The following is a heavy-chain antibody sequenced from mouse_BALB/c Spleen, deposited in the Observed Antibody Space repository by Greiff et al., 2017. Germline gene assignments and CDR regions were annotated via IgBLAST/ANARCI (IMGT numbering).Heavy chain of an antibody. CDR2: INPSTGYT. J-gene: IGHJ2*01. Sequence: VKLVESGAELAKPGASVKMSCKASGYTFTSYWMHWVKQRPGQGLEWIGYINPSTGYTEYNQKFKDKATLTADKSSSTAYMQLSSLTSEDSAVYYCARDYYGYDSYFDYWGQGTTLTVSS. CDR1: GYTFTSYW. V-gene: IGHV1-7*01. D-gene: IGHD2-2*01. CDR3: ARDYYGYDSYFDY.